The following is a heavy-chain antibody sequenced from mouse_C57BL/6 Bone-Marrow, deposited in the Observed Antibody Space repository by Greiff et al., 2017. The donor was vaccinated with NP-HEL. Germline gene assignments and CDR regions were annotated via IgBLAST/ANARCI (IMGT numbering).Heavy chain of an antibody. V-gene: IGHV5-9*01. CDR3: ARLPKVDYYAMDY. CDR2: ISGGGGNT. CDR1: GFTFSSYT. D-gene: IGHD1-1*01. J-gene: IGHJ4*01. Sequence: EVKVVESGGGLVKPGGSLKLSCAASGFTFSSYTMSWVRQTPEKRLEWVATISGGGGNTYYPDSVKGRFTISRDNAKNTLYLQMSSLRSEDTALYYCARLPKVDYYAMDYWGQGTSVTVSS.